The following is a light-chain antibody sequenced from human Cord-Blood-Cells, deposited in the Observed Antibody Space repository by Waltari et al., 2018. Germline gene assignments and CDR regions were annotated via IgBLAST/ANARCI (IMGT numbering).Light chain of an antibody. V-gene: IGKV3-20*01. CDR1: PSVSSSY. CDR3: QQYGSSPQT. CDR2: GAS. J-gene: IGKJ1*01. Sequence: EIVLTQSPGNLSLSPGERAPPSCRASPSVSSSYLAWYQQKPGQAPRLLIYGASSRATGIPDRFSGSGSGTDFTLTISRLEPEDFAVYYCQQYGSSPQTFGQGTKVEIK.